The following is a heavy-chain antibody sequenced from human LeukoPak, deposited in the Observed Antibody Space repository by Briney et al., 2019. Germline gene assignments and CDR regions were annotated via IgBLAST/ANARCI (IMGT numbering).Heavy chain of an antibody. Sequence: SSETLFLTCTVSGGSISSSSYYWGWIRQPPGKGLEWIGSIYYSGGTYYNPSLKSRVTISVDTSKNQFSLKLSSVTAADTAVYYCARAAYSGSYHSDYWGQGTLVTVSS. CDR1: GGSISSSSYY. CDR2: IYYSGGT. J-gene: IGHJ4*02. CDR3: ARAAYSGSYHSDY. D-gene: IGHD1-26*01. V-gene: IGHV4-39*07.